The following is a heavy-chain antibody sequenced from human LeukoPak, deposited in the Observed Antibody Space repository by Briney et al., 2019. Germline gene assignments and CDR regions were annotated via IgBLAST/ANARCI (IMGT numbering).Heavy chain of an antibody. D-gene: IGHD3-10*01. Sequence: ASVKVSCKASGYTFTSYGISWVRQAPGQGLEWMGWISAYNGNTNYAQKLQGRVTMTTDTSTSTAYMELRSLGSDDTAVYYCARKYYTGSGSYYSHASHYYYYMDVWGKGTTVTVSS. CDR2: ISAYNGNT. V-gene: IGHV1-18*01. CDR3: ARKYYTGSGSYYSHASHYYYYMDV. J-gene: IGHJ6*03. CDR1: GYTFTSYG.